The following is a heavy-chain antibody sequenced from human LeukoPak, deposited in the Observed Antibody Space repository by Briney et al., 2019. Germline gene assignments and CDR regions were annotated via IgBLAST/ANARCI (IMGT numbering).Heavy chain of an antibody. Sequence: ASVKVSCKTSGGTFSSYVISWVRQAPGQGLEWMGIINPSGGSTSYAQKFQGRVTMTRDMSTSTVYMELSSLRSEDTAVYYCARAPLFGELFSIAHWGQGTLVTVSS. V-gene: IGHV1-46*01. CDR3: ARAPLFGELFSIAH. J-gene: IGHJ4*02. CDR1: GGTFSSYV. D-gene: IGHD3-10*02. CDR2: INPSGGST.